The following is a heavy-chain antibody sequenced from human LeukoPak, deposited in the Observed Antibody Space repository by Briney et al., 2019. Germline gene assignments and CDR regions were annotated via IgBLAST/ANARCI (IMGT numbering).Heavy chain of an antibody. CDR2: IYYSGST. CDR1: GGSISSYY. Sequence: PSETLSLTGTVAGGSISSYYWSWIRQPPGRGLEWIAYIYYSGSTNYNPSLKSRVTISVDTSKNQFSLKLSSVTAADTAVYYCARARSWNLLDYWGQGTLVTVSS. V-gene: IGHV4-59*01. D-gene: IGHD1-1*01. J-gene: IGHJ4*02. CDR3: ARARSWNLLDY.